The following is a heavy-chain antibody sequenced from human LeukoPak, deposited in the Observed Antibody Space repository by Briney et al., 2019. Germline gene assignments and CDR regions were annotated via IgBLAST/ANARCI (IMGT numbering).Heavy chain of an antibody. Sequence: SVKVSCKASGYTFTSYGISWVRQAPGQGLEWMGGIIPIFGTANYAQKFQGRVTITADESTSTAYMELSSLRSEDTAVYYCARVVGGGYYDSSGYFKWGAFDIWGQGTMVTVSS. J-gene: IGHJ3*02. V-gene: IGHV1-69*13. D-gene: IGHD3-22*01. CDR2: IIPIFGTA. CDR3: ARVVGGGYYDSSGYFKWGAFDI. CDR1: GYTFTSYG.